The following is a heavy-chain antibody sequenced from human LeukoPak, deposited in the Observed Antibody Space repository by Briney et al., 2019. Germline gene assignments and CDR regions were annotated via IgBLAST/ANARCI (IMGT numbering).Heavy chain of an antibody. D-gene: IGHD1-26*01. J-gene: IGHJ4*02. Sequence: GGSLRLSCAASGFTFSSYWMHWVRQAPGKGLVWVSRINSDGSSTSYADSVKGRFTISRDNAKNTLYLQMNSLRAEDTAMYYCARERGLYSGSSIDYWGQGTLVTVSS. CDR3: ARERGLYSGSSIDY. CDR2: INSDGSST. V-gene: IGHV3-74*01. CDR1: GFTFSSYW.